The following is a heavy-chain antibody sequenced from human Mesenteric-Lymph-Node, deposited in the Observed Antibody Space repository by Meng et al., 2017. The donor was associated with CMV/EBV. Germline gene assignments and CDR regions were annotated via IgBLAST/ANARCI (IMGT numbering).Heavy chain of an antibody. J-gene: IGHJ4*02. CDR1: ASISSSDW. Sequence: ASISSSDWWSWVRQPPGKGLEWIGEIYHSGITNYNPSLKSRVTISVDKSKNQFSLELSSVTAADTAVYYCATGRYCTNGVCYGADYWGQGTLVTVSS. CDR3: ATGRYCTNGVCYGADY. CDR2: IYHSGIT. V-gene: IGHV4-4*02. D-gene: IGHD2-8*01.